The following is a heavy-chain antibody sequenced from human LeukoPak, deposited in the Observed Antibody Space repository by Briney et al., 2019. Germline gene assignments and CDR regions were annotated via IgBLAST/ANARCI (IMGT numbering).Heavy chain of an antibody. V-gene: IGHV1-46*01. CDR2: INPTGGNI. Sequence: ASVKVSCKASGYTFTRYDMHWVRQAPGQGLEWMGIINPTGGNINYAQKFQGRVTMTRDTSTSTVYMELSSLRSEDTAVYYCARDGWFYYDSSDYSGFDYSGQGTLVTVSS. D-gene: IGHD3-22*01. J-gene: IGHJ4*02. CDR3: ARDGWFYYDSSDYSGFDY. CDR1: GYTFTRYD.